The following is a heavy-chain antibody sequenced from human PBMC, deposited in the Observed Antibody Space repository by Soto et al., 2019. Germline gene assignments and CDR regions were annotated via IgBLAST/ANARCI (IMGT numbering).Heavy chain of an antibody. V-gene: IGHV3-30*18. J-gene: IGHJ5*02. CDR3: AKEDFDWLYLGFDP. CDR1: GFTFSSYG. CDR2: ISYDGSNK. D-gene: IGHD3-9*01. Sequence: GGSLRLSCAASGFTFSSYGMHWVRQAPGKGLEWVAVISYDGSNKYYADSVKGRFTISRDNSKNTLYLQMNSLRAEDTAVYYWAKEDFDWLYLGFDPGGQGTLVTRLL.